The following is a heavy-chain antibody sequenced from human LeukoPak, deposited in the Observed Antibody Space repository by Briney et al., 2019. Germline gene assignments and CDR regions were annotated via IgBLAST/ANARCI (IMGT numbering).Heavy chain of an antibody. J-gene: IGHJ5*02. CDR1: GGSISSYY. CDR2: IYYSGST. V-gene: IGHV4-59*01. D-gene: IGHD5-24*01. Sequence: SETLSLTCTVSGGSISSYYWSWIRQPPGKGLEWIGYIYYSGSTNYNPSLKSRVTISVDTSKNQFSLKLSSVTAADTAVYYCARSPKVGMATLYWFDPWGQGTLVTVSS. CDR3: ARSPKVGMATLYWFDP.